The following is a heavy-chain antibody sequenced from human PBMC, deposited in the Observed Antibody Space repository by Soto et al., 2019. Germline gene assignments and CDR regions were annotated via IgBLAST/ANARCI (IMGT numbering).Heavy chain of an antibody. CDR1: GVNFSSYA. D-gene: IGHD2-8*02. CDR2: ISDTGGGT. CDR3: AVGHHKTGGSYTWFDP. V-gene: IGHV3-23*01. J-gene: IGHJ5*02. Sequence: GGSLRLSCAASGVNFSSYAMNWVRHAPGKGLEWVSTISDTGGGTFYAGSVKGRFTISRDNSKNTLYLQMHSLRADDSAIYFSAVGHHKTGGSYTWFDPWGRGTLVTVSS.